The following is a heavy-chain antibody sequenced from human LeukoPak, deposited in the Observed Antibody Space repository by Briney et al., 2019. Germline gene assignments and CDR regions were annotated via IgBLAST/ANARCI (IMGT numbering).Heavy chain of an antibody. J-gene: IGHJ4*02. D-gene: IGHD6-13*01. CDR3: ARESGSSLYYLDS. CDR1: GGTFSSYA. V-gene: IGHV1-69*13. Sequence: ASVKVSCKASGGTFSSYAISWVRQAPGQGLEWVGAVIPILSTTNYTQKFQGRVTITADESTNTAYMVLNSLRPEDTAMYYCARESGSSLYYLDSWGQGTLITVSS. CDR2: VIPILSTT.